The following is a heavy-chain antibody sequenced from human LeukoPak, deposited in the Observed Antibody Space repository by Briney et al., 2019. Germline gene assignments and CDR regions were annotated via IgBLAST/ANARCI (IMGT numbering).Heavy chain of an antibody. D-gene: IGHD5-18*01. CDR3: ARMSYGNLLKMDV. CDR2: IYYSGST. V-gene: IGHV4-59*01. Sequence: SETLSLTCTISGGSMGSYFWSWIRQTPGRGLEWIGYIYYSGSTNYNPSLTSRVTMSVDTSKNHFSLKLSSVTAADTAVYYCARMSYGNLLKMDVWGKGTTVTVSS. CDR1: GGSMGSYF. J-gene: IGHJ6*04.